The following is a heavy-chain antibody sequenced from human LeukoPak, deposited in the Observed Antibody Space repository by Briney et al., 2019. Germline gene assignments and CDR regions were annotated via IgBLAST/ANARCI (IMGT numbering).Heavy chain of an antibody. D-gene: IGHD1-26*01. J-gene: IGHJ3*02. Sequence: SETLSLTCAVNGGSFSGYYWNWIRQPPGKRLEWIGSIYYSGSTYYNPSLKSRVTISVDTSKNQFSLKLSSVTAADTAVYYCARDGYSGSYRLDDAFDIWGQVTMVTVSS. CDR2: IYYSGST. V-gene: IGHV4-34*01. CDR1: GGSFSGYY. CDR3: ARDGYSGSYRLDDAFDI.